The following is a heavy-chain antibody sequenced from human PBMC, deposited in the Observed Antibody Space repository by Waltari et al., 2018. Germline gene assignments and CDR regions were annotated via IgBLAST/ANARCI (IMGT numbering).Heavy chain of an antibody. CDR1: GGSISSHY. Sequence: QVQLQESGPGLVKPSETLSLTCTVSGGSISSHYWSWIRQPPGKGLEWIGYIYYSGSTNYHPSLKSRVTISVDTSKNQFSLKLSSVTAADTAVYYCASLGGDFFLPYYFDYWGQGTLVTVSS. D-gene: IGHD2-21*02. CDR2: IYYSGST. J-gene: IGHJ4*02. CDR3: ASLGGDFFLPYYFDY. V-gene: IGHV4-59*11.